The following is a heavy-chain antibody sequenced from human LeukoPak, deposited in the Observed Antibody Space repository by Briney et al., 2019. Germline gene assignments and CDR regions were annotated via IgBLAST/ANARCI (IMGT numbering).Heavy chain of an antibody. Sequence: PGGSLRLSCAASEFTFSSYSMNWVRQAPGKGLEWVSYITNSGNSKSYADSVKGRFTISRDNTKNSLYLQMNGLRAEDTAVYYCARGGYSGYDWVDYWGQGTLVTVSS. CDR1: EFTFSSYS. V-gene: IGHV3-48*01. D-gene: IGHD5-12*01. CDR3: ARGGYSGYDWVDY. J-gene: IGHJ4*02. CDR2: ITNSGNSK.